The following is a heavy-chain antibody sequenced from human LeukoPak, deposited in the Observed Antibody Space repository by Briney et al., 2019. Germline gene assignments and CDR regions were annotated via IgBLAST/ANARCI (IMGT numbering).Heavy chain of an antibody. D-gene: IGHD6-19*01. CDR3: ARTAVAGKGEDY. CDR1: GFTFSSYS. Sequence: GGSLRLSCAASGFTFSSYSMNWVRQAPGKGLEWVSSISSSSSYIYYADSVKGRFTISRDNAKNSLYLQMNSLRAEDTAVYYCARTAVAGKGEDYWGQGTLVTVSS. J-gene: IGHJ4*02. CDR2: ISSSSSYI. V-gene: IGHV3-21*01.